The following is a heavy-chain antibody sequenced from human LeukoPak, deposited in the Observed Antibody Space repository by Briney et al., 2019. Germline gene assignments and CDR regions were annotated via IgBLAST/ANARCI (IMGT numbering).Heavy chain of an antibody. CDR3: ARDSDIVVVPAAVWFDP. CDR1: GYTFTSYY. J-gene: IGHJ5*02. Sequence: ASVKVSRKASGYTFTSYYMHWVRQAPGQGLEWMGIINPSGGSTSYAQKFQGRVTMTRDTSTSTVYMELSSLRSEDTAVYYCARDSDIVVVPAAVWFDPWGQGTLVTVSS. D-gene: IGHD2-2*01. CDR2: INPSGGST. V-gene: IGHV1-46*01.